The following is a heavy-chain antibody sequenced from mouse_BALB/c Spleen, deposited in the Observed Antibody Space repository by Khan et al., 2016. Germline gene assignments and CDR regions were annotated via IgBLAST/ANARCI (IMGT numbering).Heavy chain of an antibody. CDR1: GYTFSNYW. J-gene: IGHJ3*01. CDR2: NLPGSGHT. Sequence: QVQLQQSGAELMKPGASMKISCKATGYTFSNYWIEWVRQRPGHGLEWIGENLPGSGHTNCNEKFRGKATFTAETSSNTAYMQLSSLTSEDSAVYYCARNSDSYWFAYWGQGTLVTVSA. V-gene: IGHV1-9*01. CDR3: ARNSDSYWFAY. D-gene: IGHD2-12*01.